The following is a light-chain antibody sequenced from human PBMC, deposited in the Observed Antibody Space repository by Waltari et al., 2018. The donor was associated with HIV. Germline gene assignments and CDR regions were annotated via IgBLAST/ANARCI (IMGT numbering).Light chain of an antibody. V-gene: IGLV3-10*01. Sequence: SYELTQPPSVSVSPGQTARIPCSGDALPTKYAYWYQQKQGQAPMLVIYEDSKRPSEIPERFSGSSSGTMATLTISGAQVEDEADYYCYSTDSSGNPLFGGGTKLTVL. CDR2: EDS. J-gene: IGLJ2*01. CDR1: ALPTKY. CDR3: YSTDSSGNPL.